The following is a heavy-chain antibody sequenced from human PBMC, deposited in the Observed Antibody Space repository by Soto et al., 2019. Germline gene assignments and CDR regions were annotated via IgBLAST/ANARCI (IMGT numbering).Heavy chain of an antibody. CDR1: GFTFSSYA. D-gene: IGHD6-6*01. V-gene: IGHV3-23*01. Sequence: GGSLRLSCAASGFTFSSYAMSWVRQAPGKGLEWVSAISGSGGSTYYADSVKGRLTISRDNSKNTLYLQMNSLRAEDTAVYYCETDAGYSSSSDFDYWGQGTLVTVSS. CDR2: ISGSGGST. CDR3: ETDAGYSSSSDFDY. J-gene: IGHJ4*02.